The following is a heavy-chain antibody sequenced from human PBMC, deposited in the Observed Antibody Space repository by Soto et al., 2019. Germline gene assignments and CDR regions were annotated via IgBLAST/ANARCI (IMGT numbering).Heavy chain of an antibody. CDR1: GFTFSSYA. J-gene: IGHJ6*02. CDR3: ARDYGSGSYLYYGMDV. V-gene: IGHV3-23*01. CDR2: ISGSGGST. D-gene: IGHD3-10*01. Sequence: PGGSLRLSCAASGFTFSSYAMSWVRQAPGKGLEWVSAISGSGGSTYYADSVKGRFTISRDNSKNTLYLQMNSLRAEDTAVYYCARDYGSGSYLYYGMDVWGQGTTVTVSS.